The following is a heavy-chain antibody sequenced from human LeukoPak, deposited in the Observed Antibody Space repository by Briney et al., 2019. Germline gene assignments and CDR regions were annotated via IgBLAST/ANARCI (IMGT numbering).Heavy chain of an antibody. J-gene: IGHJ5*02. D-gene: IGHD3-3*01. Sequence: PGGSLRLSCAASGFTFSSYSMNWVRQAPGKGLEWVSSISSSSSYIYHADSVKGRFTISRDNAKNSLYLQMNSLRAEDTAVYYCASGSGSNYDFWSGYFNWFDPWGQGTLVTVSS. CDR3: ASGSGSNYDFWSGYFNWFDP. CDR1: GFTFSSYS. CDR2: ISSSSSYI. V-gene: IGHV3-21*01.